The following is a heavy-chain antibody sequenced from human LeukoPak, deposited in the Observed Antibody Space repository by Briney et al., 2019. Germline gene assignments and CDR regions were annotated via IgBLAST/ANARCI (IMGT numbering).Heavy chain of an antibody. D-gene: IGHD3-22*01. J-gene: IGHJ1*01. Sequence: GGSLRLSCAASRFTFSSYAMSWVRQAPGKGLEWVSAISGSGGSTYYADSVKGRFTISRDNSKNTLYLQMNSLRAEDTAVYYCAKDAGYYDSSGYTEYFQHWGQGTLVTVSS. CDR3: AKDAGYYDSSGYTEYFQH. CDR1: RFTFSSYA. CDR2: ISGSGGST. V-gene: IGHV3-23*01.